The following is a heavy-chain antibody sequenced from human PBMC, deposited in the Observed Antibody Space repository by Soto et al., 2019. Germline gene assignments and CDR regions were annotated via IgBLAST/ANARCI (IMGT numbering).Heavy chain of an antibody. CDR2: ITGRGDRT. V-gene: IGHV3-23*01. CDR3: ARFYLRFLEWFPDAFDI. D-gene: IGHD3-3*01. CDR1: GFTFDTYG. J-gene: IGHJ3*02. Sequence: PGGSLRLSCEVFGFTFDTYGMSWVRQAPGKGLEWVAAITGRGDRTDYADSVKGRFTISRDNSKNSLYLEMNSLRAEDTAVYYCARFYLRFLEWFPDAFDIWGQGTMVTVSS.